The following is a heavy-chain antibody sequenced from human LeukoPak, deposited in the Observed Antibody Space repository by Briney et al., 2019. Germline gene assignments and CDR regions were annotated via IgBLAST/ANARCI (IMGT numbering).Heavy chain of an antibody. CDR1: GFTFSSYS. J-gene: IGHJ4*02. CDR3: ASSRYYYGSGSYYIRLDY. D-gene: IGHD3-10*01. Sequence: GGSLRLSCAASGFTFSSYSMNWVRQAPGKWLEWVSSISSSSSYIYYADSVKGRFTISRDNAKNSLYLQMNSLRAEDTAVYYCASSRYYYGSGSYYIRLDYWGQGTLVTVSS. CDR2: ISSSSSYI. V-gene: IGHV3-21*01.